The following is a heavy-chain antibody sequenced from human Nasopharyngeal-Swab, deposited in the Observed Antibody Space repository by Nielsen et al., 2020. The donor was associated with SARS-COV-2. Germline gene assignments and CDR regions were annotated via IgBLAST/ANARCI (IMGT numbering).Heavy chain of an antibody. CDR1: GFTFSSYS. D-gene: IGHD5-18*01. CDR2: ISSSSDTI. Sequence: GESLKISCAASGFTFSSYSMNWVRQAPGKGLEWVSYISSSSDTIYYADSVKGRFTISRDNSKNTLYLQMNSLRAEDTAVYYCAKRSGYSYGPDYYYYYMDVWGKGTTVTVSS. V-gene: IGHV3-48*01. J-gene: IGHJ6*03. CDR3: AKRSGYSYGPDYYYYYMDV.